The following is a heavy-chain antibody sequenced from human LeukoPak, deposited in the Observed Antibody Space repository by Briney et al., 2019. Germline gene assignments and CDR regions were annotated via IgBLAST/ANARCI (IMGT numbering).Heavy chain of an antibody. CDR1: GLIPSNYW. Sequence: GGSLTLSCEVSGLIPSNYWAHWVRQAPGEGREWVSRISQDGSDTIYADSVKGRLTVSRDNAKNTVFLQVSSLKAEDTAVYYCARYHTGVFWGQGRLVTVSS. CDR2: ISQDGSDT. V-gene: IGHV3-74*01. J-gene: IGHJ4*02. CDR3: ARYHTGVF. D-gene: IGHD1-14*01.